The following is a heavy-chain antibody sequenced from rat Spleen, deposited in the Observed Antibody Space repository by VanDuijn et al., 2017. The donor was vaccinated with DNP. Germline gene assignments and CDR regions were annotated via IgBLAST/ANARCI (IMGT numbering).Heavy chain of an antibody. V-gene: IGHV2S12*01. J-gene: IGHJ2*01. CDR2: ISSGGGT. D-gene: IGHD4-3*01. CDR1: GFSLTSYG. Sequence: QVQLIESGPGLVQPSQTLSLTCIVSGFSLTSYGVSWVRQPPGKGLEWIAVISSGGGTYHNSALKSRLSISRDTSKSQVFLKVNTLQTEDTAMYFCARFIAGYYFDYWGQGVMVTVSS. CDR3: ARFIAGYYFDY.